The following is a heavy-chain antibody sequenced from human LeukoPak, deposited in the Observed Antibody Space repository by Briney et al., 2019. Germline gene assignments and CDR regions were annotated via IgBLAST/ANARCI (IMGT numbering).Heavy chain of an antibody. J-gene: IGHJ6*03. CDR2: IYPGDSEI. CDR1: GYIFTSYW. Sequence: GESLKISCKGSGYIFTSYWIGWVRQMPGKGLEWMGIIYPGDSEIRYSPSFQGQVTISADKSISIAYLQWSSLRASDTAMYYCARVMIYYYYMDVWGKGTTVTVSS. V-gene: IGHV5-51*01. D-gene: IGHD2-21*01. CDR3: ARVMIYYYYMDV.